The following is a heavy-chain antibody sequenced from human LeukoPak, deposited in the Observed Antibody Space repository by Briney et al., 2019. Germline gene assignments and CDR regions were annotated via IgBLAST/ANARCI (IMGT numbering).Heavy chain of an antibody. D-gene: IGHD5-18*01. J-gene: IGHJ3*02. V-gene: IGHV4-59*01. Sequence: PETLSLTCTVSGGSISSYYWSWIRQPPGKRLEWIGYIYYSGSTSYNPSLKSRVTISVDTSKNQISLKLSSVTAADTAVYYCARDLGVMVRAFDIWGQGTVVTVSS. CDR2: IYYSGST. CDR1: GGSISSYY. CDR3: ARDLGVMVRAFDI.